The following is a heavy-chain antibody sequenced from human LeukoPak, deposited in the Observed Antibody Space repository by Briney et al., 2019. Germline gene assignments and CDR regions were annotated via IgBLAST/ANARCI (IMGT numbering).Heavy chain of an antibody. CDR1: GFTFSSYA. J-gene: IGHJ4*02. Sequence: GGSLRLSCAASGFTFSSYAMSWVRQAPGKGLEWVSSISSSSSYIYYADSVKGRFTISRDNSKTTVYQQMNSPRTEDTAVYYCANKYSGNGDPQYWGQGTLVTVSS. V-gene: IGHV3-21*01. D-gene: IGHD5-12*01. CDR2: ISSSSSYI. CDR3: ANKYSGNGDPQY.